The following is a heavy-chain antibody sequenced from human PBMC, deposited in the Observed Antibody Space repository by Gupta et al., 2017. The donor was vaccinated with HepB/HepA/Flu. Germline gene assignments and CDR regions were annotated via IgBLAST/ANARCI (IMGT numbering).Heavy chain of an antibody. Sequence: QVQLQESGPGLVKPSETLSLTCTVSGGSISSYYWSWIRQPPGKGLEWIGYMYYSGSTNYNPSLKSRVTISVDTSKNHFSLKLSSVTAADTAVYYCARQGRHQDGNSYGYYYYGMDVWGQGTTVTVSS. CDR2: MYYSGST. D-gene: IGHD5-18*01. CDR3: ARQGRHQDGNSYGYYYYGMDV. V-gene: IGHV4-59*08. J-gene: IGHJ6*02. CDR1: GGSISSYY.